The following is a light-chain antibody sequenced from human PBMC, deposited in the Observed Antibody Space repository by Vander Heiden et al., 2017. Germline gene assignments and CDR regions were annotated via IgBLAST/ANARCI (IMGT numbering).Light chain of an antibody. CDR3: HQVYGYPLT. CDR2: DAS. CDR1: QGISSA. J-gene: IGKJ4*01. V-gene: IGKV1-13*02. Sequence: AIQLTQSPSSLSASVGDRVTITCRASQGISSALAWYQQKPGKAPKLLIYDASSLESAVPSRFSRSGSGTDFTLTIISLQPEDFATYYSHQVYGYPLTFGGGTKVEIK.